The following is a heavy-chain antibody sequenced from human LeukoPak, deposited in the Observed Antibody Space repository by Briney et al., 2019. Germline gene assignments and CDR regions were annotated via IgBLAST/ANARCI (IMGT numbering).Heavy chain of an antibody. V-gene: IGHV4-30-2*01. J-gene: IGHJ4*02. CDR3: ARAWVPSEVPYYFDY. D-gene: IGHD6-19*01. CDR2: IYHSGST. CDR1: GGSISSGGYS. Sequence: SQTLSLTCAVSGGSISSGGYSWSWIRQPPGKGLEWIGYIYHSGSTYYNPSLKSRVTISVDRSKNQFSLKLSSVTAADTAVYYCARAWVPSEVPYYFDYWGQGTLVTVSS.